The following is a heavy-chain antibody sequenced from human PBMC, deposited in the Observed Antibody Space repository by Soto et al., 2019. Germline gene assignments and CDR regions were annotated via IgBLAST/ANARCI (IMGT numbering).Heavy chain of an antibody. Sequence: GGSLRLSCAASGFTFSSYAMSWVRQAPGKGLEWVSAISGSGGSTYYADSVKGRFTISRDNSKNTLYLQMNSLRAEDTAVYYCAAFAGEQWLVRYHGMDVWGQGTTVTVSS. D-gene: IGHD6-19*01. CDR2: ISGSGGST. CDR1: GFTFSSYA. CDR3: AAFAGEQWLVRYHGMDV. V-gene: IGHV3-23*01. J-gene: IGHJ6*02.